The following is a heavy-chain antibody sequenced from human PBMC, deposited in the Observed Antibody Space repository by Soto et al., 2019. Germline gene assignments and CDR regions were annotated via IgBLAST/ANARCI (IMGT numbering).Heavy chain of an antibody. CDR3: ARVDPDIVVVVAATFDGPSGGSFDY. Sequence: SETLSLTCTVSGGSISSSSYYWGWIRQPPGKGLEWIGSIYYSGSTYYNPSLKSRVTISVDTSKNQFSLKLSSVTAADTAVYYCARVDPDIVVVVAATFDGPSGGSFDYWGQGTLVTVSS. V-gene: IGHV4-39*01. CDR1: GGSISSSSYY. D-gene: IGHD2-15*01. J-gene: IGHJ4*02. CDR2: IYYSGST.